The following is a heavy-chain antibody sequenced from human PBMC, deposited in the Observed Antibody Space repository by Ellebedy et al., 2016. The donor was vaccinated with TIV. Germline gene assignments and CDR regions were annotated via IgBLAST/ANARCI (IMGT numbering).Heavy chain of an antibody. J-gene: IGHJ3*02. CDR2: IDRGSTI. Sequence: GESLKISCAASGFTFSDYYMTWIRQAPGKGLEWVSYIDRGSTIYYGDYVKGRFNISRDNAKNSLYLQMNTLRSEDTAVYYCARGAYYFGSVSYYTDPFDIWGQGTMVTVSS. V-gene: IGHV3-11*01. D-gene: IGHD3-10*01. CDR3: ARGAYYFGSVSYYTDPFDI. CDR1: GFTFSDYY.